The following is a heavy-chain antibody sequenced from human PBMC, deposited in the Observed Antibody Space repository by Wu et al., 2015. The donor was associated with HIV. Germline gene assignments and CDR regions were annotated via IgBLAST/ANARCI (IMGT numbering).Heavy chain of an antibody. CDR3: ASDFGYYSGSVY. CDR1: GYTFTNFG. V-gene: IGHV1-69*05. Sequence: QVRLVQSGVEVKETGASVKVSCEISGYTFTNFGISWVRQAPGQGLEWVGGIIPVFSSPHNAQRFQGRVTFTTDESTTTAHMVLHNLRSEDTAVYYCASDFGYYSGSVYWGQGTLVTVSS. CDR2: IIPVFSSP. J-gene: IGHJ4*02. D-gene: IGHD6-19*01.